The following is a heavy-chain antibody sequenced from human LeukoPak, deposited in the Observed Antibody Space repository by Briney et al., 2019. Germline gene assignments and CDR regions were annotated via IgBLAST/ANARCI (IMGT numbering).Heavy chain of an antibody. CDR2: INSDGSST. CDR3: ARVLHKRNYDSSDYYVS. Sequence: PGGSLRLSCAASGFTFSSYWMHWVRQAPGKGLVWVSHINSDGSSTTYADSVKGRFTISRDNAKNSLYLQLNSLRAEDTAVYYCARVLHKRNYDSSDYYVSWGQGTLVTVSS. J-gene: IGHJ5*02. V-gene: IGHV3-74*01. D-gene: IGHD3-22*01. CDR1: GFTFSSYW.